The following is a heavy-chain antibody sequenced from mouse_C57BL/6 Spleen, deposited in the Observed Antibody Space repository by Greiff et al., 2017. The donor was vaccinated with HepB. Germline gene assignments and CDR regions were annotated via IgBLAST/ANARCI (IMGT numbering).Heavy chain of an antibody. D-gene: IGHD2-3*01. J-gene: IGHJ2*01. CDR2: ISDGGSYT. CDR3: ARNTPLDGYYGGNYFDY. Sequence: VQLKESGGGLVKPGGSLKLSCAASGFTFSSYAMSWVRQTPEKRLEWVATISDGGSYTYYPDNVKGRFTISRDNAKNNLYLQMSHLKSEDTAMYYCARNTPLDGYYGGNYFDYWGQGTTLTVSS. CDR1: GFTFSSYA. V-gene: IGHV5-4*01.